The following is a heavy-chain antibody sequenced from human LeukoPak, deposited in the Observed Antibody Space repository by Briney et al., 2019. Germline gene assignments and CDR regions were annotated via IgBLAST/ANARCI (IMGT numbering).Heavy chain of an antibody. D-gene: IGHD6-13*01. CDR3: ARASRVAAACFWFDP. V-gene: IGHV4-39*07. CDR2: IYYSGST. CDR1: GGSISSSSYY. J-gene: IGHJ5*02. Sequence: SETLSLTCTVSGGSISSSSYYWGWIRQPPGKGLEWIGSIYYSGSTYYHPSLKSRVTISVDASKNQFSLKLSSVTAADTAVYYCARASRVAAACFWFDPWGQGTLVTVSS.